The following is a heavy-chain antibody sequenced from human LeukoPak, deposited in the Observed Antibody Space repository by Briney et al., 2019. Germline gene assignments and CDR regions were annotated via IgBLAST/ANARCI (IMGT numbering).Heavy chain of an antibody. CDR3: AGDPYGSGSRPIDY. CDR2: IIPIFGTA. V-gene: IGHV1-69*05. D-gene: IGHD3-10*01. CDR1: GGTFSSYA. J-gene: IGHJ4*02. Sequence: SVKASCKASGGTFSSYAISWVRQAPGQGLEWMGRIIPIFGTANYAQKFQGRVTITTDESTSTAYMELSSLRSEDTAVYYCAGDPYGSGSRPIDYWGQGTLVTVSS.